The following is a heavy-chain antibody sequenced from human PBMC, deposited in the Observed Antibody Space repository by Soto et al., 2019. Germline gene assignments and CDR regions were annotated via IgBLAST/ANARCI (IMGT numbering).Heavy chain of an antibody. CDR1: GGTFSSYS. CDR2: IIPIFGTA. V-gene: IGHV1-69*06. Sequence: QVQLVQSGAEVKKAGSSVKVSCKASGGTFSSYSISWVRQAPGQGLEWLGGIIPIFGTANYAQKFKGRVTITADKSTSTTYMELSGLRSEDTAVYYCARSDERGYNYWAWCDPWGQGTLVTVSS. CDR3: ARSDERGYNYWAWCDP. J-gene: IGHJ5*02. D-gene: IGHD5-12*01.